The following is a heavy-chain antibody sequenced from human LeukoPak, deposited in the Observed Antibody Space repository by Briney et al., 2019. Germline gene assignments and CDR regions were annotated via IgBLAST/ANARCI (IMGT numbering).Heavy chain of an antibody. CDR3: ARATPGIAAAGPALYYYYGMDV. J-gene: IGHJ6*02. V-gene: IGHV1-69*13. D-gene: IGHD6-13*01. Sequence: GASVKVSCKASGYTFASYGISWVRQAPGQGLEWMGGIIPIFGTANYAQKFQGRVTITADESTSTAYMEPSSLRSEDTAVYYCARATPGIAAAGPALYYYYGMDVWGQGTTVTVSS. CDR1: GYTFASYG. CDR2: IIPIFGTA.